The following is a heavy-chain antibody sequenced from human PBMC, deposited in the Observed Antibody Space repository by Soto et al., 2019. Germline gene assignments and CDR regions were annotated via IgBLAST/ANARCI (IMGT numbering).Heavy chain of an antibody. CDR3: AKDGVATIFGVVIIVTYFDY. V-gene: IGHV3-23*01. J-gene: IGHJ4*02. CDR1: GFTFSSYA. D-gene: IGHD3-3*01. Sequence: GGSLRLSCAASGFTFSSYAMSWVRQAPGKGLEWVSAISGSGGSTYYADSVKGRFTISRDNSKNTLYLQMNSLRAEDTAVYYYAKDGVATIFGVVIIVTYFDYWGQGTLVTVSS. CDR2: ISGSGGST.